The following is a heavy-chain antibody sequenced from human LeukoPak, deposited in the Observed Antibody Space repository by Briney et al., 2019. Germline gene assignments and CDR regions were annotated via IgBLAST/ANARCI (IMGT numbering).Heavy chain of an antibody. Sequence: GASVKVSFKASVYTFTNYGSSWVGHAPGQGLEWMGWISAYNGNTNYAQKLQGRVTMTTDTSTSTAYMELRSLRSDDTAVYYCASSLGYYDSSGYYAFDYWGQGTLVTVSS. CDR1: VYTFTNYG. CDR2: ISAYNGNT. CDR3: ASSLGYYDSSGYYAFDY. V-gene: IGHV1-18*01. J-gene: IGHJ4*02. D-gene: IGHD3-22*01.